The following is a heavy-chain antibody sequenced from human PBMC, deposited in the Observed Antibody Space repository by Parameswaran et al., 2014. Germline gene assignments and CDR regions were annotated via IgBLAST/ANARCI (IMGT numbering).Heavy chain of an antibody. J-gene: IGHJ4*02. D-gene: IGHD3-22*01. CDR3: ARWTYYYDSSGYRHYYFDY. CDR2: IYSGGST. V-gene: IGHV3-53*01. Sequence: RWIRQPPGKGLEWVSVIYSGGSTYYADSVKGRFTISRDNSKNTLYLQMNSLRAEDTAVYYCARWTYYYDSSGYRHYYFDYWGQGTLVTVSS.